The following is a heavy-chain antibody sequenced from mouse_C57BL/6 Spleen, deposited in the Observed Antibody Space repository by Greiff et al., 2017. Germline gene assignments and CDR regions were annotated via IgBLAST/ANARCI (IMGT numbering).Heavy chain of an antibody. J-gene: IGHJ2*01. CDR1: GYSFTGYY. V-gene: IGHV1-42*01. CDR2: INPSTGGT. Sequence: EVQLQQSGPELVKPGASVKISCKASGYSFTGYYMNWVKQSPEKSLEWIGEINPSTGGTTYNQKFKAKATLTVDKSSSTAYMQLKSLTSEDSAVYYCARLRDRDYFDYWGQGTTLTVSS. CDR3: ARLRDRDYFDY.